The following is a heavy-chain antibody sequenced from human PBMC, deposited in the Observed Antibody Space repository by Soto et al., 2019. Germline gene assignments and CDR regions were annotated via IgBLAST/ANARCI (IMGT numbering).Heavy chain of an antibody. CDR3: ARGLLAAGPFDS. Sequence: GGSLRLSCAASGFTFSTYGMRWVRQAPGKGLEWVAVISYDAKSKLYVDSVRGRFTISRDNSKSTLFLQMDSLRPEDTALYYCARGLLAAGPFDSWGQGTLVTVSS. D-gene: IGHD2-8*02. CDR1: GFTFSTYG. V-gene: IGHV3-30*03. CDR2: ISYDAKSK. J-gene: IGHJ4*02.